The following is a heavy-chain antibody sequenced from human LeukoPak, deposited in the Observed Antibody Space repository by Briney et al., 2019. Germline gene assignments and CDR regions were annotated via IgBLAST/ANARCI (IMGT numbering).Heavy chain of an antibody. V-gene: IGHV4-34*01. Sequence: SETLSLTCAVYGGSFSGYYWSCIRQPPGKGLEWIGEINHSGSTNYNPSLKSRITMLVDTSKNQFSLKLSSVTAADTAVYYCARGSPYGVNWFDPWGQGTLVIVSS. CDR1: GGSFSGYY. CDR3: ARGSPYGVNWFDP. J-gene: IGHJ5*02. CDR2: INHSGST. D-gene: IGHD4-17*01.